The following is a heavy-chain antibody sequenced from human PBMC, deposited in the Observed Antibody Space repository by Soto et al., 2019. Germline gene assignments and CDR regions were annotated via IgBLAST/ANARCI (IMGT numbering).Heavy chain of an antibody. CDR2: ISGSGNTI. CDR1: GFTFSSYS. Sequence: GGSLRLSCAASGFTFSSYSMNWVRQAPGKGLEWISYISGSGNTIYYADSVKGRFTVSRDTAKKSLYLQMNSPRAGDTAVYYCARDQSAYASSYYRFDYWGPGTLVTVSS. CDR3: ARDQSAYASSYYRFDY. J-gene: IGHJ4*02. D-gene: IGHD1-26*01. V-gene: IGHV3-48*01.